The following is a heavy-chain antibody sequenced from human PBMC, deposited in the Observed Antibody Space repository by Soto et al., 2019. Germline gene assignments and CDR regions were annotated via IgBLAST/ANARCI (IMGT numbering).Heavy chain of an antibody. CDR2: INHSGST. Sequence: SETLSLTCAFYGGSFSGYYWSLIRQPPGKGLEWIGEINHSGSTNYNPSLKSRVTISVDTSKNQFSLKLSSVTAEDSAAYYCAREYCGTDCYSIPWFDPWGQGTLVTVSS. J-gene: IGHJ5*02. CDR3: AREYCGTDCYSIPWFDP. V-gene: IGHV4-34*01. D-gene: IGHD2-21*02. CDR1: GGSFSGYY.